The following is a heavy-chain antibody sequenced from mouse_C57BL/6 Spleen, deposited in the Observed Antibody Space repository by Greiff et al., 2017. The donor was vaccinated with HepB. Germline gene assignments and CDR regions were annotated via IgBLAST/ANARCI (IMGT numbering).Heavy chain of an antibody. CDR1: GYAFSSYW. Sequence: QVQLKQSGAELVKPGASVKISCKASGYAFSSYWMNWVKQRPGKGLEWIGQIYPGDGDTNYNGKFKGKATLTADKSSSTAYMQLSSLTSEDSAVYVCARAPITTVGYFDVWGTGTTVTVSS. D-gene: IGHD1-1*01. CDR3: ARAPITTVGYFDV. CDR2: IYPGDGDT. J-gene: IGHJ1*03. V-gene: IGHV1-80*01.